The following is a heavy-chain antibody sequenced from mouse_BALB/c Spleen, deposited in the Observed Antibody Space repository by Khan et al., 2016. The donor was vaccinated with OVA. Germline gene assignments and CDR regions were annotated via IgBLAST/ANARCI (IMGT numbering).Heavy chain of an antibody. CDR2: LDPENGNT. CDR1: GFNITDYY. D-gene: IGHD2-1*01. CDR3: VRRGYGNYWFAY. V-gene: IGHV14-1*02. Sequence: EVQLQQSGAELVRPGALVKLSCKASGFNITDYYMVWVKQRPEQGLEWIGWLDPENGNTVYDPKFQAKASITADTSSNTAYLQLSSLTSEDTAVYYCVRRGYGNYWFAYWGQGTLVTVSA. J-gene: IGHJ3*01.